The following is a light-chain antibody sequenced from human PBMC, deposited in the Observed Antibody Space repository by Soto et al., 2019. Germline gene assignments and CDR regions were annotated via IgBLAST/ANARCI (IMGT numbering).Light chain of an antibody. J-gene: IGKJ5*01. CDR2: DAS. Sequence: DIKMTQSPSTLSASVGDRVTITCRASQSISSWLACYQQKPGKVPKRLIYDASSLQSGVPSRFSGSGSGTEFTLTISSLQPEDFATYYCLQHKSYPITFGQGTRLEIK. CDR3: LQHKSYPIT. V-gene: IGKV1-5*01. CDR1: QSISSW.